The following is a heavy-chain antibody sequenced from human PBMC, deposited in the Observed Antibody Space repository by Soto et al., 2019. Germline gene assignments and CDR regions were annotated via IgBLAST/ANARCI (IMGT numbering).Heavy chain of an antibody. D-gene: IGHD5-12*01. CDR2: ISAYNGNT. J-gene: IGHJ4*02. CDR3: ARDLTQRVSEMATIFY. CDR1: GYTFTSYG. V-gene: IGHV1-18*01. Sequence: ASVKVSCKASGYTFTSYGISWVRQAPGQGLEWMGWISAYNGNTNYAQKLQGRVTMTTDTSTSTAYMELRSLRSDDTAVYYCARDLTQRVSEMATIFYWGQGTLVTVSS.